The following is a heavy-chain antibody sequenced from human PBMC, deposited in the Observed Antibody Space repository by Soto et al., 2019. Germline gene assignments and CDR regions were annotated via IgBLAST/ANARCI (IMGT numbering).Heavy chain of an antibody. CDR1: GFTFSIYG. J-gene: IGHJ4*02. CDR3: ARGYYWSDY. D-gene: IGHD1-1*01. V-gene: IGHV3-48*02. Sequence: EVQLVESGGGLVQPGGSLRLSCAASGFTFSIYGMIWVRQAPGKGLDWLSYISSSSDDIYYADSMKGRLTISRDNAKNSLYLQMNSLRDEDTAVYYCARGYYWSDYWGRGTLVTVSS. CDR2: ISSSSDDI.